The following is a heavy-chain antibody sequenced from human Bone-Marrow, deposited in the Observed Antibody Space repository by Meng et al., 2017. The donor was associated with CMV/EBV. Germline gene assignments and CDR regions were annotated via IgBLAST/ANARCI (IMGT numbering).Heavy chain of an antibody. CDR1: GYTFTSYY. J-gene: IGHJ4*02. Sequence: ASVKVSCKASGYTFTSYYMHWVRQAPGQGLEWMGIINPSGGSTSYAQKFQGRVTMTRDTSTSTVYMELSSLRSEDTAVYYCARGNSLKYSSSPSVRYWVQGTLVTVSS. D-gene: IGHD6-6*01. CDR2: INPSGGST. V-gene: IGHV1-46*01. CDR3: ARGNSLKYSSSPSVRY.